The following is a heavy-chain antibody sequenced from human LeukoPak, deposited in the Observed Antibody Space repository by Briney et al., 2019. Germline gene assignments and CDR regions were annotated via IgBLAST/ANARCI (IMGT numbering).Heavy chain of an antibody. J-gene: IGHJ4*02. CDR2: IIPIFGTA. CDR1: GGTFSSYA. CDR3: ARDRLRYCSGGSCFNSLDY. Sequence: SVKVSCKASGGTFSSYAISWVRQAPGQGLEWMGRIIPIFGTANYAQKFQGRVTITTDESTSTAYMELSGLRSEDTAVYYCARDRLRYCSGGSCFNSLDYWGQGTLVTVSS. V-gene: IGHV1-69*05. D-gene: IGHD2-15*01.